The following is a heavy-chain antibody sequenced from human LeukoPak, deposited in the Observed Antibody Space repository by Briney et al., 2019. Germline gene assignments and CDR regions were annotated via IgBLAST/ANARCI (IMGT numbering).Heavy chain of an antibody. CDR2: INRDGSST. D-gene: IGHD5-18*01. V-gene: IGHV3-74*01. CDR1: GISFSNYW. J-gene: IGHJ4*02. Sequence: PGGSLRLSCAASGISFSNYWMHWVRQAPEKRLVWVSRINRDGSSTSYADSVKGRFTISRDNAKNTLYLQMNRLRAEDTAVYYCARGGGYSYGSFDYWGQGTLVTVSS. CDR3: ARGGGYSYGSFDY.